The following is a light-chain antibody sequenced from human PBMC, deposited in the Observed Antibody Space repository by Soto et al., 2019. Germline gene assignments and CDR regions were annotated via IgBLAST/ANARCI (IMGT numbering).Light chain of an antibody. CDR2: QTS. Sequence: EIVLTQSPATLSSFPGDRVTLSCRASQYINTRLAWYQHRPGQAPRLLIYQTSIRAAGIPARFSASVSGTAFTLTISDVQPEDFALYYCHQRQSWPRTFGQVTKVDIK. J-gene: IGKJ1*01. CDR1: QYINTR. V-gene: IGKV3-11*01. CDR3: HQRQSWPRT.